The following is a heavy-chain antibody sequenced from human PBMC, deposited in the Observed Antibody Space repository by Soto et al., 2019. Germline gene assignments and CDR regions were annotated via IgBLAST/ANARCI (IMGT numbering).Heavy chain of an antibody. CDR2: IYYSGST. CDR1: GGSISSGVYY. V-gene: IGHV4-31*03. J-gene: IGHJ4*02. CDR3: ARDDMVRGVIITPLY. D-gene: IGHD3-10*01. Sequence: LSLTCTVSGGSISSGVYYWSWIRQHPGKGLEWIGYIYYSGSTYYNPSLKSRVTISVDTSKNQFSLKLSSVTAADTAVYYCARDDMVRGVIITPLYWGQGTLVTVSS.